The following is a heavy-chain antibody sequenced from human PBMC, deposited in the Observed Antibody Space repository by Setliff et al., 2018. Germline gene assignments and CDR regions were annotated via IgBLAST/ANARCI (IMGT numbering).Heavy chain of an antibody. J-gene: IGHJ6*02. CDR1: GFTFSSHW. CDR3: ARDQDRYYYGSGRRGYYGMDV. Sequence: GGSLRLSCAAAGFTFSSHWMHWVRQAPGKRLMWVSRINNDGSSTTYEDSVKGRFTISRDNAKNTLYLQMNSLRAEDTAVYYCARDQDRYYYGSGRRGYYGMDVWGQGTTVTVSS. CDR2: INNDGSST. V-gene: IGHV3-74*01. D-gene: IGHD3-10*01.